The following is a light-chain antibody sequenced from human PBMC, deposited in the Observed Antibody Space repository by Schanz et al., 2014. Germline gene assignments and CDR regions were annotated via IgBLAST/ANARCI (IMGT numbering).Light chain of an antibody. J-gene: IGKJ1*01. CDR3: QQYNNWPSWT. Sequence: EIVLTQSPGTLSLSPGERATLSCRASQSVSASYLAWYQQKPGQAPRLLISVASIRATGIPDRFSGSGSGTDFTLTISSLESEDSAVYYCQQYNNWPSWTFGQGTKVEIK. CDR1: QSVSASY. V-gene: IGKV3-20*01. CDR2: VAS.